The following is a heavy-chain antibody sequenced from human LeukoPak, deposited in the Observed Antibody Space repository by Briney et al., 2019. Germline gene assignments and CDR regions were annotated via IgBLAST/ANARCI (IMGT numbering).Heavy chain of an antibody. J-gene: IGHJ6*03. D-gene: IGHD3-16*01. Sequence: ASVKVSCKASGYTFTSYGISWVRQAPGQGLEWMGCISAYTGNTNYAQKLQGRVTITTDTSTSTAYMELRSLRSDDTAVYYCARELSYYYYYMDVWGKGTTVTVSS. CDR3: ARELSYYYYYMDV. CDR2: ISAYTGNT. CDR1: GYTFTSYG. V-gene: IGHV1-18*01.